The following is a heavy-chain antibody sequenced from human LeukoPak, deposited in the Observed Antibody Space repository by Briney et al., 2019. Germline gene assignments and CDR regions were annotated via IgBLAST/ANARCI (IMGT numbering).Heavy chain of an antibody. CDR2: IYYSGST. CDR1: GGSVSSGSYY. J-gene: IGHJ4*02. V-gene: IGHV4-61*01. CDR3: ARHSASDYVWGSYRPNTDYFDY. Sequence: SETLSLTCTVSGGSVSSGSYYWSWIRQPPGKGLEWIGYIYYSGSTNYNPSLKSRVTISVDTSKNQFSLKLSSVTAADTAVYYCARHSASDYVWGSYRPNTDYFDYWGQGTLVTVSS. D-gene: IGHD3-16*02.